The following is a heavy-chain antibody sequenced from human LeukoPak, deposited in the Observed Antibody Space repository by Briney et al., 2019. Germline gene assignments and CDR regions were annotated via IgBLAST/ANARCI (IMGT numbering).Heavy chain of an antibody. CDR3: ARSHYDFWSGYFDY. CDR1: GGSISSSTYY. J-gene: IGHJ4*02. D-gene: IGHD3-3*01. V-gene: IGHV4-61*05. Sequence: SETLSLTCTVSGGSISSSTYYWGWIRQPPGKGLEWIGYIYYSGSTNYNPSLKSRVTISVDTSKNQFSLKLSSVTAADTAVYYCARSHYDFWSGYFDYWGQGTLVTVSS. CDR2: IYYSGST.